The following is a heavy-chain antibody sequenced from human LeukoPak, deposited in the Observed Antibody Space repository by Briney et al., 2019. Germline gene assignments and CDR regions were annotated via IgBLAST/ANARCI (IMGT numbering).Heavy chain of an antibody. CDR2: IRYDGSNK. V-gene: IGHV3-30*02. CDR3: AKDGASIVVVPAAGDGEYYFDY. J-gene: IGHJ4*02. D-gene: IGHD2-2*01. Sequence: PGGSLRLSCAASGFTFSSYGMHWVRQAPGKGLEWVAFIRYDGSNKYYADSVKGRFTISRDNSKNTLYLQMNSLRAEDTAVYYCAKDGASIVVVPAAGDGEYYFDYWGQGTLVTVSS. CDR1: GFTFSSYG.